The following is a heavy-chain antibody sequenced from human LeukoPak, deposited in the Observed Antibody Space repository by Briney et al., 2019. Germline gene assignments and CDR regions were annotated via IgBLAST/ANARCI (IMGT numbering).Heavy chain of an antibody. CDR1: GFTFSSYA. CDR3: ASHLRSGLLWFGEIDY. V-gene: IGHV3-23*01. CDR2: FSGSGGST. Sequence: PGGSLRLSCAASGFTFSSYAMSWVRQAPGKGLECISGFSGSGGSTYYADSVKGRFTISRDNSKNTLYLQMNSLRAEDTAVYYCASHLRSGLLWFGEIDYWGQGTLVTVSS. J-gene: IGHJ4*02. D-gene: IGHD3-10*01.